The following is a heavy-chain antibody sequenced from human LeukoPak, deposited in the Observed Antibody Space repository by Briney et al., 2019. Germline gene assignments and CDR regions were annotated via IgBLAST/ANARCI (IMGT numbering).Heavy chain of an antibody. Sequence: GASVKVSCKASGGTFSSHAISWVRQAPGQGLEWMGGIIPIFGTANYAQKFQGRVTITADESTSTAYMELSSLRSEDTAVYYCASAPYCTNGVCYPGDYYYGMDVWGQGTTVTVSS. J-gene: IGHJ6*02. CDR3: ASAPYCTNGVCYPGDYYYGMDV. D-gene: IGHD2-8*01. CDR1: GGTFSSHA. V-gene: IGHV1-69*13. CDR2: IIPIFGTA.